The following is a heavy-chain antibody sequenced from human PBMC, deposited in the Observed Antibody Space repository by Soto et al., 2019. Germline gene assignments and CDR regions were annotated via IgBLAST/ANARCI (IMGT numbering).Heavy chain of an antibody. CDR3: ARRGPYSSSPLSNAFDI. CDR1: GYTFTSYG. D-gene: IGHD6-6*01. CDR2: TSVYNGNT. J-gene: IGHJ3*02. V-gene: IGHV1-18*01. Sequence: QVQLVQSGAEVKKPGASVTVSCEASGYTFTSYGISWVRQAPGQGLEWMGWTSVYNGNTNYAQKLQGRVTMTTDTSTNTAYMDLSSLRSDDTAVYYCARRGPYSSSPLSNAFDIWGQGTMVTVSS.